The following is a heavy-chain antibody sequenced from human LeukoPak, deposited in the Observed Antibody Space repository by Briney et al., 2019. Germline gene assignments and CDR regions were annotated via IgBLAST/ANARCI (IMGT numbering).Heavy chain of an antibody. J-gene: IGHJ4*02. V-gene: IGHV3-30*18. CDR2: ISYDGSNK. CDR1: GFTFSSYG. CDR3: AKDWGWLQLRYYFDY. Sequence: GGSLRLSCAASGFTFSSYGMHWVRQAPGKGLEWVAVISYDGSNKYYVDSVKGRFTISRDNSKNTLYLQMNSLRTEDTAVYYCAKDWGWLQLRYYFDYWGQGTLVTVSS. D-gene: IGHD5-24*01.